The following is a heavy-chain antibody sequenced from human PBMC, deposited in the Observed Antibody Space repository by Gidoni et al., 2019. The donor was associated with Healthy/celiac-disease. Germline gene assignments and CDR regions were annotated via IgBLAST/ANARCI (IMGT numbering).Heavy chain of an antibody. Sequence: QVQLQESGPGLVKPSATLSLTCTVSGGSVSSGSYYWSWIRQPPGKGLEWIGYIYYSGSTNYNPSLKSRVTISVDTSKNQFSLKLSSVTAADTAVYYCARASTGYCSGGSCYDGGYWGQGTLVTVSS. J-gene: IGHJ4*02. D-gene: IGHD2-15*01. CDR2: IYYSGST. CDR1: GGSVSSGSYY. V-gene: IGHV4-61*01. CDR3: ARASTGYCSGGSCYDGGY.